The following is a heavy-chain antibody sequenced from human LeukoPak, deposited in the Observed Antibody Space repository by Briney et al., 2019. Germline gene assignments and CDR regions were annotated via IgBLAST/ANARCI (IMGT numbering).Heavy chain of an antibody. Sequence: ASLKVSCKASGYTFTGYYMHWVRQAPGQGLEWMGWINPNSGGTNYAQKFQGRVTMTRDTSISTAYMELSGLRSDDTAVYYCATVVAAATPMAGFDYWGQGTLVTVSS. CDR1: GYTFTGYY. D-gene: IGHD2-15*01. J-gene: IGHJ4*02. CDR3: ATVVAAATPMAGFDY. CDR2: INPNSGGT. V-gene: IGHV1-2*02.